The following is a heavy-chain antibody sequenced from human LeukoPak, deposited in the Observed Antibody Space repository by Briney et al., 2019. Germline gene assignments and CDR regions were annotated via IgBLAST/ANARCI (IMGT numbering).Heavy chain of an antibody. CDR1: GFTFNNYG. CDR2: IWYDGSNK. Sequence: GRSLRLSCTASGFTFNNYGMHWVRQAPGKGLEWVAVIWYDGSNKYYADSVKGRFTISRDNSKNTLYLQMNSLRAEDTAVYYCARPLFSGSYGSHDYWGQGTLVTASS. D-gene: IGHD1-26*01. CDR3: ARPLFSGSYGSHDY. J-gene: IGHJ4*02. V-gene: IGHV3-33*01.